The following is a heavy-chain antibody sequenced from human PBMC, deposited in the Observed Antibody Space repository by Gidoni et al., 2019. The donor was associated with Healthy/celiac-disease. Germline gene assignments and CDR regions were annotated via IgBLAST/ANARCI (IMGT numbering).Heavy chain of an antibody. CDR2: ISYDGSNK. CDR3: AREEGHGNYDYVWGSYRNDAFDI. Sequence: DPGKGLEWVAVISYDGSNKYYADSVKGRFTISRDNSKNTLYLQMNSLRAEDTAVYYCAREEGHGNYDYVWGSYRNDAFDIWGQGTMVTVSS. D-gene: IGHD3-16*02. V-gene: IGHV3-30-3*01. J-gene: IGHJ3*02.